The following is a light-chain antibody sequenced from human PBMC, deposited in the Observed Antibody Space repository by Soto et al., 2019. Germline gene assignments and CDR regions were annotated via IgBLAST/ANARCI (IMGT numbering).Light chain of an antibody. V-gene: IGLV2-14*01. CDR2: EVN. CDR1: GGDVGGYNY. CDR3: CSYTSSNSYV. J-gene: IGLJ1*01. Sequence: QSALTQPASVSGSPGQSITISCTGTGGDVGGYNYVSWYQQHPGKAPKLMIYEVNNRPSGFSHRFSGSKSGNTASLTISGLQDEDESYYYSCSYTSSNSYVFGTGTKVTVL.